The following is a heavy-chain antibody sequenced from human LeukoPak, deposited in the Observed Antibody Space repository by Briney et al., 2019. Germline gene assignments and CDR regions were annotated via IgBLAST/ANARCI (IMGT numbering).Heavy chain of an antibody. D-gene: IGHD2-2*01. CDR3: ARASTAAMWNWFDP. J-gene: IGHJ5*02. CDR1: GFTFSSYS. CDR2: ISSSSSTI. V-gene: IGHV3-48*02. Sequence: GGSLRLSCAASGFTFSSYSMNWVRQAPGKGLEWLSYISSSSSTIKYADSVKGRFTISRDNARSSLYLQMNGLRDEDTAVYYCARASTAAMWNWFDPWGQGTLVTVSS.